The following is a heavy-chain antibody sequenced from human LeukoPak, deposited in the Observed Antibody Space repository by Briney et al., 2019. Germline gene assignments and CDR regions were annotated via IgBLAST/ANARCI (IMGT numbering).Heavy chain of an antibody. CDR3: ARVYLKKTGTIKGSWFDP. J-gene: IGHJ5*02. CDR1: GFTLDEYD. Sequence: GGSQRLSHAPSGFTLDEYDIHWVRHAPGTGLEGVSGLSWNSGSIGYADPVKGRFPIPRDNAKTNLYLQMNTLRAEDRALYRCARVYLKKTGTIKGSWFDPWGQGTLVTVSS. CDR2: LSWNSGSI. D-gene: IGHD1-1*01. V-gene: IGHV3-9*01.